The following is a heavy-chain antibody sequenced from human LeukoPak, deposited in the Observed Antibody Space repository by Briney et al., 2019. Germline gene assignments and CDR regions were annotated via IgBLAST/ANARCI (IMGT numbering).Heavy chain of an antibody. CDR2: IWYDGSNK. Sequence: GGCLSLSCAASGFTFSIYGMLWVRHAPGKGREWVAVIWYDGSNKFYADSARGRTTISRDNSKNTLYLQMNSLRDEDTAVYYCAKSLNRWVLVVPSYDYWGQGTLVTVSS. V-gene: IGHV3-33*06. CDR3: AKSLNRWVLVVPSYDY. D-gene: IGHD3-22*01. CDR1: GFTFSIYG. J-gene: IGHJ4*02.